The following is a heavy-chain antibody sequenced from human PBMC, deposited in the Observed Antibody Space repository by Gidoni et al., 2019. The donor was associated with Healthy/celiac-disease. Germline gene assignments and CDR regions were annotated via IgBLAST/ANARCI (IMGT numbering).Heavy chain of an antibody. CDR1: GGSISSYY. V-gene: IGHV4-59*01. CDR3: ARGVGDSSGYSYYYYYYMDV. D-gene: IGHD3-22*01. J-gene: IGHJ6*03. CDR2: IYYSGST. Sequence: QVQLQESGPGLVKPSETLSLTCTVSGGSISSYYWSGIRQPPGKGLEWIGYIYYSGSTNYNPSLKSRVTISVDTSKNQFSLKLSSVTAADTAVYYCARGVGDSSGYSYYYYYYMDVWGKGTTVTVSS.